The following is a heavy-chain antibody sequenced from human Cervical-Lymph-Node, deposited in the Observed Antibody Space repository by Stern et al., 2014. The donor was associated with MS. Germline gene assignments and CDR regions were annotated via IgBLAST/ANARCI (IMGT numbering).Heavy chain of an antibody. V-gene: IGHV1-46*01. J-gene: IGHJ4*02. CDR2: ISPSGDTT. CDR1: GYTFTNFF. CDR3: ARDRSGFDY. D-gene: IGHD1-26*01. Sequence: QVQLVQSGAEVKKPGASVKISCKASGYTFTNFFMHWVRQAPGEGLEWMGLISPSGDTTRYAQKFQGRVSMTRDTSTRTVYLEVSSLRSEDTAVYYCARDRSGFDYWGRGTLVTVSS.